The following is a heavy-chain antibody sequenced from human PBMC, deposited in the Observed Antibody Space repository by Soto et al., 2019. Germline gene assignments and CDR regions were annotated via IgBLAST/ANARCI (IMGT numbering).Heavy chain of an antibody. D-gene: IGHD1-7*01. CDR2: TYYRSKWYN. Sequence: PSQTLSLTCAISGDSVSSNSAAWNWIRQPPSRGLEWLGRTYYRSKWYNDYAVSVKSRITINPDTSKNQFSLQLNSVTPEDTAVYYCARDRNWNYGGGDNWFDPWGQGTLVTVSS. J-gene: IGHJ5*02. CDR3: ARDRNWNYGGGDNWFDP. CDR1: GDSVSSNSAA. V-gene: IGHV6-1*01.